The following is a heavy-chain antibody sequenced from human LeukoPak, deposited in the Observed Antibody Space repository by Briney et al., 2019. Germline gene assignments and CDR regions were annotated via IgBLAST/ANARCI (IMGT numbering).Heavy chain of an antibody. V-gene: IGHV4-59*08. CDR3: ARHPGRSSRGYYGGTNWFDP. D-gene: IGHD3-22*01. J-gene: IGHJ5*02. CDR1: GGSISSYY. Sequence: SETLSLTCTVSGGSISSYYWSWIRQPPGKGLEWIGYIYYSGSTNYNPSLKSRVTISVDTSKNQFSLKLGSVTAADTAVYYCARHPGRSSRGYYGGTNWFDPWGQGTLVTVSS. CDR2: IYYSGST.